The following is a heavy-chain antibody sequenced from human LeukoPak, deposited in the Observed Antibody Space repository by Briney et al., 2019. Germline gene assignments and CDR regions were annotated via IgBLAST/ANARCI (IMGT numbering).Heavy chain of an antibody. CDR1: GYPYTSYW. D-gene: IGHD4-11*01. CDR2: IYPGDSDT. CDR3: ARTGDYSNYGAFDI. Sequence: GESLKISCKGSGYPYTSYWIGWVRQMPGKGLEWMGIIYPGDSDTRYSPSFQGQVTISADKSISTAYLQWNSLKASDTAMYYCARTGDYSNYGAFDIWGQGTMVAVSS. J-gene: IGHJ3*02. V-gene: IGHV5-51*01.